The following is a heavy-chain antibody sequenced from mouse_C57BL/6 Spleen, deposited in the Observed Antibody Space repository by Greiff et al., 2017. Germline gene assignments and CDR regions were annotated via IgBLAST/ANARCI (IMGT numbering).Heavy chain of an antibody. CDR1: GYAFSSSW. V-gene: IGHV1-82*01. J-gene: IGHJ2*01. D-gene: IGHD2-3*01. CDR2: IYPGDGDT. CDR3: ARCDGYYLDY. Sequence: VKLMESGPELVKPGASVKISCKASGYAFSSSWLNWVKQRPGKGLEWIGRIYPGDGDTNYNGKFKGKATLTADKSSSSAYMQLSSLTSEDSAVYFCARCDGYYLDYWGQGTTLTVSS.